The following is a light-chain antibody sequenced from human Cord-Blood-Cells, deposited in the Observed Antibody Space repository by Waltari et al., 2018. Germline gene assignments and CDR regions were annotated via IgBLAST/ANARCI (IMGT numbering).Light chain of an antibody. CDR1: SSDVGGYNY. CDR3: AAWDDSLSAWV. V-gene: IGLV2-14*01. CDR2: DVS. J-gene: IGLJ3*02. Sequence: QSALTQPASVSGSPGQSITISCTGTSSDVGGYNYVSWYQQHPGKAPKLMIYDVSKRPSGVSNRFSGSKSGTSASLAISGLRSEDEADYYCAAWDDSLSAWVFGGGTKLTVL.